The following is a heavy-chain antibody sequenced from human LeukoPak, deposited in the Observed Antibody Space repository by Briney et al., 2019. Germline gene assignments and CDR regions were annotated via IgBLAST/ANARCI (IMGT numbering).Heavy chain of an antibody. D-gene: IGHD1-26*01. CDR2: ISSSGSST. J-gene: IGHJ4*02. Sequence: PGGSLRLSCAASGFTFSSYTMNWVRQAPGKGLEWVSGISSSGSSTFYADSVKGRFTISRDNSKNTLYLQMNNLRAEDTAVYYCAKGVSRSHAVYFDYWGQGTLVTVSS. V-gene: IGHV3-23*01. CDR1: GFTFSSYT. CDR3: AKGVSRSHAVYFDY.